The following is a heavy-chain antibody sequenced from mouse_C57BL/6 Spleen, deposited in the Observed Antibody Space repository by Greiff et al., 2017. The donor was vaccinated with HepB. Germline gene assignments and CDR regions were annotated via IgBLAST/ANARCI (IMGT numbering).Heavy chain of an antibody. D-gene: IGHD2-4*01. J-gene: IGHJ3*01. CDR3: ARGCYDYDGAWFAY. CDR1: GYTFTSYW. V-gene: IGHV1-64*01. CDR2: IHPNSGST. Sequence: QVQLQQPGAELVKPGASVKLSCKASGYTFTSYWMHWVKQRPGQGLEWIGMIHPNSGSTNYNEKFKSKATLTVDKSSSTAYMQLSSLTSEDSAVYYCARGCYDYDGAWFAYWGQGTLVTVSA.